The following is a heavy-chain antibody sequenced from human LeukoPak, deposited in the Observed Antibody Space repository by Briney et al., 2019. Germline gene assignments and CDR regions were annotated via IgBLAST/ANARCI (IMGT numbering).Heavy chain of an antibody. CDR3: ARDLYRDSLPVSWFDP. V-gene: IGHV1-18*01. Sequence: ASVTVSCKASGYTFTSYGISWVRQAPGQGLEWMGLISDYNGNTNYAQKLQGRVTMTTDTSTSTAYMELRSLRSDDTAVYYCARDLYRDSLPVSWFDPWGQGTLVTVSS. CDR1: GYTFTSYG. CDR2: ISDYNGNT. J-gene: IGHJ5*02. D-gene: IGHD4-11*01.